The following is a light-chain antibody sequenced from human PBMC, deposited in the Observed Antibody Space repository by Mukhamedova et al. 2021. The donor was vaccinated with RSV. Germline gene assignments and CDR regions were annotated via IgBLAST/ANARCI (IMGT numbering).Light chain of an antibody. Sequence: WYQRRVHGKAPKLLIYDASNLQTGVPSRFSGTGSGSDFTFTISRLQPEDIGTYYCQQYNNVPPYTFGQGTRQENK. V-gene: IGKV1-33*01. CDR2: DAS. J-gene: IGKJ2*01. CDR3: QQYNNVPPYT.